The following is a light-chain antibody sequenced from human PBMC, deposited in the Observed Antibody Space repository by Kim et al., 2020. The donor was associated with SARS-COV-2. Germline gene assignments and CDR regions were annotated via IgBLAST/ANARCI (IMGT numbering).Light chain of an antibody. J-gene: IGKJ2*01. Sequence: SASIGDSVTITCRASQDINNYLAWFHQKPGKAPKSLIFCASIMQSRVPSRFSGSGSGTDFALTISSLQPEDFAASYCQQYNVFPRTFGQGTKMEIK. V-gene: IGKV1-16*01. CDR3: QQYNVFPRT. CDR1: QDINNY. CDR2: CAS.